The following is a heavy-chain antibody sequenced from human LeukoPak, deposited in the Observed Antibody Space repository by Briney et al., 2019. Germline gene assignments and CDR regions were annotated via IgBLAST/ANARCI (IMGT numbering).Heavy chain of an antibody. Sequence: PGRSLRLSCAASGFTFSSYAMHWVRQAPGKGLEWVAVISYDGSNKYYADSVKGRFTISRDNSRNMLNLQMTSLRGEDTAIYYCAKDQTYYDSPHALDMWGQGTMVTVSS. CDR2: ISYDGSNK. V-gene: IGHV3-30-3*01. J-gene: IGHJ3*02. D-gene: IGHD3-22*01. CDR3: AKDQTYYDSPHALDM. CDR1: GFTFSSYA.